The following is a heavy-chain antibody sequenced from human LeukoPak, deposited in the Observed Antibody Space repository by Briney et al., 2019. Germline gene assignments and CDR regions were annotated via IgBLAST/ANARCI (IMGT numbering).Heavy chain of an antibody. CDR3: ARGRGSSWYYFDS. CDR2: IYASGNT. D-gene: IGHD6-13*01. J-gene: IGHJ4*02. CDR1: GGSINNYY. Sequence: SETLSLTCTVSGGSINNYYWTWIRQPAGKGLEWIGRIYASGNTNYNPSLKGRVTMTVDTSKNQFSLNLSSVTAADTAVYYCARGRGSSWYYFDSWGQGTLVTVSS. V-gene: IGHV4-4*07.